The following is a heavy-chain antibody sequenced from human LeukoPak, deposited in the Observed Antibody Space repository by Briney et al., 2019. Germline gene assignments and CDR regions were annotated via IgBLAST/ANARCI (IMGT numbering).Heavy chain of an antibody. CDR1: GFTFSSYS. J-gene: IGHJ4*02. D-gene: IGHD3-10*01. CDR3: ARGFSTSRGVTMVRGVSRVYFDY. Sequence: GGSLRLSCAASGFTFSSYSMNWVRQAPGKGLEWVSYISSSSSTIYYADSVKGRFTISRDNAKNSLYLQMNSLRAEDTAVYYCARGFSTSRGVTMVRGVSRVYFDYWGQGTLVTVSS. V-gene: IGHV3-48*01. CDR2: ISSSSSTI.